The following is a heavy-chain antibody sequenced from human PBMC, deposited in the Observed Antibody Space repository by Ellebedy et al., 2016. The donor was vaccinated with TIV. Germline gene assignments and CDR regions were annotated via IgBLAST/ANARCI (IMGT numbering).Heavy chain of an antibody. Sequence: GESLKISXAASGFTFSSYSMNWVRQAPGKGLEWVSYISSSSSTIYYADSVKGRFTISRDNAKNSLYLQMNSLRAEDTAVYYCARDFYCGGDCPGGFDYWGQGTLVTVSS. J-gene: IGHJ4*02. CDR3: ARDFYCGGDCPGGFDY. CDR2: ISSSSSTI. CDR1: GFTFSSYS. V-gene: IGHV3-48*04. D-gene: IGHD2-21*02.